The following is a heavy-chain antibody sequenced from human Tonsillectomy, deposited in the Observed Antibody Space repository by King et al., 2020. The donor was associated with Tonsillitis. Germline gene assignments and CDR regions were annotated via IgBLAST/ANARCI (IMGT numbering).Heavy chain of an antibody. J-gene: IGHJ4*02. CDR1: VGTFSSYA. CDR2: IIPIFGTA. D-gene: IGHD5-18*01. CDR3: ARGYSYSYPSGY. V-gene: IGHV1-69*01. Sequence: QLVQSGDEVKKPGASEKVSCKASVGTFSSYAISWVRQAPGQGLEWRGGIIPIFGTANYAQKFQGRVTITADESTSTAYMELRSLRSEDTAVYYCARGYSYSYPSGYWGQGTLVTVSS.